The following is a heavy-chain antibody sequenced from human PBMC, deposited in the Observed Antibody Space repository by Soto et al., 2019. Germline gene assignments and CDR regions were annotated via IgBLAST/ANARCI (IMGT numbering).Heavy chain of an antibody. Sequence: QVQLVESGGGVVQPGRSLRLSCAASGFTFSGDAMHWVRQAPGKGLEWVAFISHDGSNKYYADSVKGRFTSSRDNSKNTLYLQMTSLRAEDTAVYYCARGGTPFDYCGQGTLVTVSS. CDR2: ISHDGSNK. D-gene: IGHD1-1*01. V-gene: IGHV3-30-3*01. J-gene: IGHJ4*02. CDR3: ARGGTPFDY. CDR1: GFTFSGDA.